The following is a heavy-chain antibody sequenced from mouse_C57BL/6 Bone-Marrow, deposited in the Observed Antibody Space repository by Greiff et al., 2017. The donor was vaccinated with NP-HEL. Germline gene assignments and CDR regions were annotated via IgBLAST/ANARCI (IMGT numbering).Heavy chain of an antibody. D-gene: IGHD2-4*01. CDR1: GFTFSSYA. CDR2: ISDGGSYT. CDR3: ARKPYDYDVGYAMDY. Sequence: EVQLVESGGGLVMPGGSLKLSCAASGFTFSSYAMSWVRQTPEKRLEWVATISDGGSYTYYPDNVKGRFTISRDNAKNNLYLQMSHLKSEDTAMYYCARKPYDYDVGYAMDYWGQGTSVTVSS. V-gene: IGHV5-4*01. J-gene: IGHJ4*01.